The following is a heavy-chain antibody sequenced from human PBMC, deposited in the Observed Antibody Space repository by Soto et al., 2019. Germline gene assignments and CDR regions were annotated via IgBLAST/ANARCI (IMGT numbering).Heavy chain of an antibody. CDR2: IYYSGST. J-gene: IGHJ6*02. Sequence: SETLSLTCTVSGGSISSSSYYWGWIRQPPGKGLEWIGSIYYSGSTYYNPSLKSRVTISVDTSKNQFSLKLSSVTAADTAVYYCARLHSNYYYYGMDVWGQGTTVTVSS. CDR1: GGSISSSSYY. V-gene: IGHV4-39*01. CDR3: ARLHSNYYYYGMDV. D-gene: IGHD4-4*01.